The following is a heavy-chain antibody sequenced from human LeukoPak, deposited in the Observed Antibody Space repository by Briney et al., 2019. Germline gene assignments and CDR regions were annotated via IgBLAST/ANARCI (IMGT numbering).Heavy chain of an antibody. Sequence: SETLSLTCTVAGGSVSGYYWSWIRQPPGKGLEWIGWIFYTGSTNYNPSLKSRVTISVDTSRNQFSLKLTSVTAADTAVYYCARRRGGNNYYFDYWGQGTLVTVSS. CDR1: GGSVSGYY. CDR2: IFYTGST. J-gene: IGHJ4*02. CDR3: ARRRGGNNYYFDY. D-gene: IGHD4-23*01. V-gene: IGHV4-59*02.